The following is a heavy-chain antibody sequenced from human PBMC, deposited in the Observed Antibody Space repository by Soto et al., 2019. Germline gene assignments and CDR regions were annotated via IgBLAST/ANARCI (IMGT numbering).Heavy chain of an antibody. CDR2: VYNSGST. CDR3: ARVPLTTYFDL. CDR1: GGSVSGGSYC. V-gene: IGHV4-61*01. D-gene: IGHD3-9*01. J-gene: IGHJ2*01. Sequence: QVQLQESGPGLVKPSETLSLTCTVSGGSVSGGSYCWSWIRQPPGKGLECIGYVYNSGSTTYNPSLKRHVTLSVDTSKNQLSLGLSSVTAADTAVYYCARVPLTTYFDLWGRGTLVTVSS.